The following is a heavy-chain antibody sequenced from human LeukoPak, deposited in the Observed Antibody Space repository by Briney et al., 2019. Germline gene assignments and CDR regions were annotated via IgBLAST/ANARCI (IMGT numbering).Heavy chain of an antibody. CDR3: ARGGGPYDFWSGNDY. CDR1: GYTFTGYY. Sequence: ASVKVSCKASGYTFTGYYMHWVRQAPGQGLEWMGWINPNSGGTNYAQKFQGRVTMTRDTSISTAYMELSRLRSDDTAVYYCARGGGPYDFWSGNDYWGQGTLVTVSS. CDR2: INPNSGGT. V-gene: IGHV1-2*02. D-gene: IGHD3-3*01. J-gene: IGHJ4*02.